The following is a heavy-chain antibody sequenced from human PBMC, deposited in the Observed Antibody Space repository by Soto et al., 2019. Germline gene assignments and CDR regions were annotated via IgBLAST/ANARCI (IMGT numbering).Heavy chain of an antibody. CDR2: ISTNTGNT. V-gene: IGHV1-18*01. CDR1: GYTFTGYG. J-gene: IGHJ2*01. CDR3: ARGVVVVAAAMFRYFDL. Sequence: QVQLVQSGTEVKKPGASVKVSCRASGYTFTGYGISWVRQAPGQGLEWMGWISTNTGNTKYAQKLPGRVTMTKDTSTNSVFMELRSLRSDDTAVYYCARGVVVVAAAMFRYFDLWGRGTLVTVSS. D-gene: IGHD2-2*01.